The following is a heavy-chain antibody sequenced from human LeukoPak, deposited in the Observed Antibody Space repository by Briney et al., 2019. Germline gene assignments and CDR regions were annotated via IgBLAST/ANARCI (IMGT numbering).Heavy chain of an antibody. CDR2: INSDGSST. CDR3: AREDTMIVVDAFDI. Sequence: GGSLRLSCAASGFTFSSYWMHWVRQAPGKGLVWVSRINSDGSSTSYADSVKGRFTNSRDNAKNTLYLQMNSLRAEDTAVYYCAREDTMIVVDAFDIWGQGTMVTVSS. J-gene: IGHJ3*02. V-gene: IGHV3-74*01. CDR1: GFTFSSYW. D-gene: IGHD3-22*01.